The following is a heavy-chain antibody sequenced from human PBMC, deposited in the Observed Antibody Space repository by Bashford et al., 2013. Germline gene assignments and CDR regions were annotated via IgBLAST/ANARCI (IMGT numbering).Heavy chain of an antibody. J-gene: IGHJ6*03. CDR1: GGTFSSYA. V-gene: IGHV1-69*13. CDR3: ARGPYYDFWSGYPYYMDV. CDR2: IIPIFGPA. Sequence: SVKVSCKASGGTFSSYAISWVRQAPGQGLEWMGGIIPIFGPANYAQKFQGRVTITADESTSTAYMELSSLRSDDTAVYYCARGPYYDFWSGYPYYMDVWGKGTTVTVSS. D-gene: IGHD3-3*01.